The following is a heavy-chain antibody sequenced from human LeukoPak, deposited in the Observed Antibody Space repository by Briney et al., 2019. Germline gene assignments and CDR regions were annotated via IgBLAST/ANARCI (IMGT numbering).Heavy chain of an antibody. CDR2: ISSSSSYI. V-gene: IGHV3-21*01. Sequence: GGSLRLSCAASGFTFSSYSMNWVRQAPGKGREWVSSISSSSSYIYYADSVKGRFTISRDNAKNSLYLQMNSLRAEDTAVYYCARDSYCSGGSCYSRGLDYWGQGTLVTVFS. D-gene: IGHD2-15*01. CDR3: ARDSYCSGGSCYSRGLDY. CDR1: GFTFSSYS. J-gene: IGHJ4*02.